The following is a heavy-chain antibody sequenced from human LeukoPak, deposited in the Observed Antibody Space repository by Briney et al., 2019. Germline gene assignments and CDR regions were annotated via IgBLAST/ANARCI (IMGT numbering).Heavy chain of an antibody. CDR1: GFIFSQYS. Sequence: GGSLRLSCAASGFIFSQYSMNWVRQAPGKGLEWVSHIRSSSETFYADSVKGRFTISRDNARNSLYLQMNNLRGEDTAIYYCARDAGNSGYGCDLWGQGTLVTVPS. D-gene: IGHD5-12*01. CDR3: ARDAGNSGYGCDL. V-gene: IGHV3-48*01. CDR2: IRSSSET. J-gene: IGHJ5*02.